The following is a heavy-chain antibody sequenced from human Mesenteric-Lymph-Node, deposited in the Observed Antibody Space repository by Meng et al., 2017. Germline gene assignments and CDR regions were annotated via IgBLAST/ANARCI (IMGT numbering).Heavy chain of an antibody. J-gene: IGHJ6*02. CDR2: INPSSGST. D-gene: IGHD2-2*01. V-gene: IGHV1-46*01. CDR1: GYTFTNYY. Sequence: ASVKVSCKASGYTFTNYYIHWVRQAPGQGLEWMGIINPSSGSTTYAQKFQGRVTMTRDTSTSTVNMDLSSLRSEDTAVYYCASVSSVVPAAMSSYYYGMDVWGQGITVTVSS. CDR3: ASVSSVVPAAMSSYYYGMDV.